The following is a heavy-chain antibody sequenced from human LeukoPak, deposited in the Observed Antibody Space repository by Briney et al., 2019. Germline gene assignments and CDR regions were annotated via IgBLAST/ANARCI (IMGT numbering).Heavy chain of an antibody. CDR2: ISGSGGST. CDR1: GFTFSSYG. D-gene: IGHD6-19*01. J-gene: IGHJ4*02. V-gene: IGHV3-23*01. Sequence: PGGSLRLSCAAPGFTFSSYGMSWVRQAPGKGLEWVSAISGSGGSTYYADSVKGRFTTSRDNSKNTLYLQMNSLRAEDTAVYYCAKEMEQWLVQVDFDYWGQGTLVTVSS. CDR3: AKEMEQWLVQVDFDY.